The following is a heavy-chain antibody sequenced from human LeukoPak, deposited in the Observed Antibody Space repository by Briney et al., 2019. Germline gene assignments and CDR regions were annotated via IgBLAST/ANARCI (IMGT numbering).Heavy chain of an antibody. Sequence: GGSLRLSCAASGFTFSDYYMSWIRQAPGKGLEWVSYISSSGSTIYYADSVKGRLTISRDNAKNSLYLQMNSLRAEDTAVYYCARDLGYYYYYGMDVWGQGTTVTVSS. CDR1: GFTFSDYY. J-gene: IGHJ6*02. CDR2: ISSSGSTI. CDR3: ARDLGYYYYYGMDV. V-gene: IGHV3-11*01.